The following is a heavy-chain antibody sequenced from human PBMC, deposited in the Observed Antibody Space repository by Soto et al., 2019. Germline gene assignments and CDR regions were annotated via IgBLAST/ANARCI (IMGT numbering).Heavy chain of an antibody. J-gene: IGHJ5*02. CDR3: ARDQSPTPGYYNNWFDP. V-gene: IGHV4-31*03. CDR2: IYYSGST. Sequence: PSETLSLTCTVSGGSISSGGYYWSWIRQHPGKGLEWIGYIYYSGSTYYNPSLKSRVTISVDTSKNQFSLKLSSVTAADTAVYHCARDQSPTPGYYNNWFDPWGQGTLVTVSS. CDR1: GGSISSGGYY. D-gene: IGHD3-3*01.